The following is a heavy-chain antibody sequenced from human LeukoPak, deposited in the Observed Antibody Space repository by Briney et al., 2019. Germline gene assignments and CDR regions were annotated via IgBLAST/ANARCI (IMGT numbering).Heavy chain of an antibody. CDR2: IYYSGST. CDR3: VRHTLRTAPFDY. J-gene: IGHJ4*02. Sequence: SETLSLTCTVSGGSISSYYWSWIRQPPGKGLEWIGYIYYSGSTNYNPSLKSRVTISVDTSKNQFSLKLSSVTAADTAVYYCVRHTLRTAPFDYWGQGTLVTVSS. V-gene: IGHV4-59*08. CDR1: GGSISSYY.